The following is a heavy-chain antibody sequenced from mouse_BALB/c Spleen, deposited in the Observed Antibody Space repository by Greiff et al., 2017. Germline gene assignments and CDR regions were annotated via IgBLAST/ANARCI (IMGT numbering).Heavy chain of an antibody. D-gene: IGHD2-3*01. CDR1: GYTFTSYY. CDR2: INPSNGGT. CDR3: TRGAIYDGYLYAMDY. J-gene: IGHJ4*01. Sequence: QVHVKQSGAELVKPGASVKLSCKASGYTFTSYYMYWVKQRPGQGLEWIGEINPSNGGTNFNEKFKSKATLTVDKSSSTAYMQLSSLTSEDSAVYYCTRGAIYDGYLYAMDYWGQGTSVTVSS. V-gene: IGHV1S81*02.